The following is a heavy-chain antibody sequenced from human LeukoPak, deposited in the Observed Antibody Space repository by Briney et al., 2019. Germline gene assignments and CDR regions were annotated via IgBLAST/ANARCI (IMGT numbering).Heavy chain of an antibody. CDR3: ARPYCSGGSCYWEKYYFDY. D-gene: IGHD2-15*01. Sequence: ASVKVSCKASGYTFTSYGIRWVRQAPGQGLEWMGWISAYNGNTNYAQKLQGRVTMTTDTSTSTAYMELRSLRSDDTAVYYCARPYCSGGSCYWEKYYFDYWGQGTLVTVSS. V-gene: IGHV1-18*01. CDR1: GYTFTSYG. J-gene: IGHJ4*02. CDR2: ISAYNGNT.